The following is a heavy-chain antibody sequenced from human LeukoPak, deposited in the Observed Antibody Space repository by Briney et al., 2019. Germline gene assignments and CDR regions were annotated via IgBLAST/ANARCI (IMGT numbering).Heavy chain of an antibody. J-gene: IGHJ4*02. Sequence: SVKVSFEASGCTNRRYAISWVRPVPAQGLEWVGKIIPMFGATDYARKFQGRATSTADDSTSTSYMELSSLRSEDTAVYYCASFLGYCHDGSCYKGRYFDYWGQGTLVTVSS. D-gene: IGHD2-8*01. CDR1: GCTNRRYA. CDR3: ASFLGYCHDGSCYKGRYFDY. V-gene: IGHV1-69*13. CDR2: IIPMFGAT.